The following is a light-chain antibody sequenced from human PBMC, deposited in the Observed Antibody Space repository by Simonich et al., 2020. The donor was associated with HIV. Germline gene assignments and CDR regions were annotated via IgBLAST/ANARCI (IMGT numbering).Light chain of an antibody. CDR2: AAS. J-gene: IGKJ4*01. CDR1: QGISNS. CDR3: QQYYSTPQLT. Sequence: DIQMPQSPSSLSASVGDRVTITCRASQGISNSLAWYQQKPGTAPKVLLYAASRLESGVPSRFSGSGSGTDYTLTISSLQPEDFATYYCQQYYSTPQLTFGGGTKVEIK. V-gene: IGKV1-NL1*01.